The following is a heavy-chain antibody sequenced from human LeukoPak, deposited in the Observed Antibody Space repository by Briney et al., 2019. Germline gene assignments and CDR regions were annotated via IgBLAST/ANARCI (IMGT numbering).Heavy chain of an antibody. J-gene: IGHJ4*02. D-gene: IGHD3-22*01. Sequence: ASVKVSCKASGYTFTSYGITWVRQAPGQGLEWMGWISVCNGDTNYEQKLQGRVTMTTETSTSTAYMELRSLRSNDTAVYYCASNTGSDSSGYAYWGQGTLVTIST. CDR1: GYTFTSYG. CDR3: ASNTGSDSSGYAY. V-gene: IGHV1-18*01. CDR2: ISVCNGDT.